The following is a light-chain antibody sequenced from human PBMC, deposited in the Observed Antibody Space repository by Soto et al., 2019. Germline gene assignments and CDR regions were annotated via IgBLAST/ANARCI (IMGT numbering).Light chain of an antibody. CDR3: QKYNSAPLT. CDR2: AAS. CDR1: QAIGVY. J-gene: IGKJ4*01. Sequence: DIQVTQSPSSLSASLGDRVTITCRANQAIGVYLAWFQQQPGKVPKLLIYAASSLQSGVPSRFSGSGSGTNYTLTISSLQPEDIATYYFQKYNSAPLTFGGGTKVEI. V-gene: IGKV1-27*01.